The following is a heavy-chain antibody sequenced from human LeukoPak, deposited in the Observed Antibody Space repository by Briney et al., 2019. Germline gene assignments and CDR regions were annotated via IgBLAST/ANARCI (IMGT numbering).Heavy chain of an antibody. CDR3: ARGSVGATRGGDY. D-gene: IGHD1-26*01. Sequence: GGSLRLSCAASGFTFSSYSMNWVRQAPGKGLEWVSSISSSSSYIYYADSVKGRFTISGDNAKNSLYLQMNSLRAEDTAVYYCARGSVGATRGGDYWGQGTLVTVSS. CDR2: ISSSSSYI. CDR1: GFTFSSYS. V-gene: IGHV3-21*01. J-gene: IGHJ4*02.